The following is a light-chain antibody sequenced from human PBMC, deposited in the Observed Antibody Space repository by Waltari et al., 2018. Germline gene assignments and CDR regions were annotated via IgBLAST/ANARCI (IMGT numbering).Light chain of an antibody. CDR3: SSYTSISTFV. CDR1: SSDVGRDIY. Sequence: QSALTQPASVSGSPGQSVSISCTGTSSDVGRDIYVSWYQQQPDKAPRLIIYEATKWPSGVSNRVSGSKSGNTASLTISGLQAEDEADYYCSSYTSISTFVFGSGTKVTVL. CDR2: EAT. J-gene: IGLJ1*01. V-gene: IGLV2-14*01.